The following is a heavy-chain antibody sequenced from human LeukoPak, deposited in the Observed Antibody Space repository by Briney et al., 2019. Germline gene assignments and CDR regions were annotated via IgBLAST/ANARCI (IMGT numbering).Heavy chain of an antibody. D-gene: IGHD2-2*02. CDR3: AKSGCSSTSCYSILSGWLDP. Sequence: PGGSLRLSCAASGFTFSNYALNWVRQAPGKGLEWVSGISNSGGTTYYADSVKGRLTISRDNSKNTLYLQMNSLRAEDTAVYYCAKSGCSSTSCYSILSGWLDPWGQGTLVTVSS. J-gene: IGHJ5*02. CDR1: GFTFSNYA. V-gene: IGHV3-23*01. CDR2: ISNSGGTT.